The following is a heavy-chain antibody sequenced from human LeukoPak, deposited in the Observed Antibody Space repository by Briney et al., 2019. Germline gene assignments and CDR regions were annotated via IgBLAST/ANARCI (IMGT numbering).Heavy chain of an antibody. CDR3: GPLIGGY. Sequence: PGGSLRLSCAASGFSFSTSGMHWVRQAPGKGLEWVAFIRYDDSDKYYADSVRGRFTISRDNSKNTLYLQMHSLRPEGTAVYYCGPLIGGYWGQGARVTVSS. CDR2: IRYDDSDK. J-gene: IGHJ4*02. D-gene: IGHD2-21*01. CDR1: GFSFSTSG. V-gene: IGHV3-30*02.